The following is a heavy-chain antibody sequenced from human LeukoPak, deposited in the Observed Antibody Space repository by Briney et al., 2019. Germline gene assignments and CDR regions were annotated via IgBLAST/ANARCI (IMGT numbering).Heavy chain of an antibody. D-gene: IGHD1-26*01. CDR3: ATQWELHPAF. J-gene: IGHJ4*02. Sequence: GGSLRLSRVASGFTFSSYSMNWVRQAPGKGLEWVSYITRSSSARYYADSVKGRFTISRDNAKNSLYLQMDSLRAEDTAVYYCATQWELHPAFWGQGTLVTVSS. CDR1: GFTFSSYS. V-gene: IGHV3-48*01. CDR2: ITRSSSAR.